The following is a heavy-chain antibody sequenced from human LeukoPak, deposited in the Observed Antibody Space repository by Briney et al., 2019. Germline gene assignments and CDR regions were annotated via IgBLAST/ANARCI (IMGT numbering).Heavy chain of an antibody. Sequence: SQTLSLTCTVSFRSISSYYWSGIRQPPGKGLEWIGYIYYSGSTNYNPSLKSRVTISVDTSKNQFSLKLSSVTAADTAVHYCATVSRGRSGPYNWFDPWGQGTPVTASS. J-gene: IGHJ5*02. CDR2: IYYSGST. V-gene: IGHV4-59*01. D-gene: IGHD2-15*01. CDR1: FRSISSYY. CDR3: ATVSRGRSGPYNWFDP.